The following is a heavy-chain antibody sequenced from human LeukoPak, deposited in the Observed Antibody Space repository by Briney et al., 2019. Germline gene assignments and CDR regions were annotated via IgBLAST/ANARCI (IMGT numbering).Heavy chain of an antibody. Sequence: GGSLRLSCAASGFTFSSYSMNWVRQAPGKGLEWVSSISSSSSYIYYADSVKGRFTISRDNAKSSLYLQMNSLRAEDTAVYYCARDAKAEVIIDYWGQGTLVTVSS. J-gene: IGHJ4*02. CDR2: ISSSSSYI. CDR3: ARDAKAEVIIDY. D-gene: IGHD2-21*01. CDR1: GFTFSSYS. V-gene: IGHV3-21*01.